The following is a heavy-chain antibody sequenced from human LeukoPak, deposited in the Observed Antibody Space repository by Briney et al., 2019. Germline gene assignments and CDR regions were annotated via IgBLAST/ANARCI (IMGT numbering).Heavy chain of an antibody. D-gene: IGHD4-17*01. V-gene: IGHV3-7*01. CDR3: AKTTVRPHKYYFDY. J-gene: IGHJ4*02. CDR2: IKQDGSEK. Sequence: GGSLRLSSAASGFTFSSYWMSWVRQAPGKGLEWVANIKQDGSEKYYVDSVKGRFTISRDNAKNSLYLQMNSLRAEDTAVYYCAKTTVRPHKYYFDYWGQGTLVTVSS. CDR1: GFTFSSYW.